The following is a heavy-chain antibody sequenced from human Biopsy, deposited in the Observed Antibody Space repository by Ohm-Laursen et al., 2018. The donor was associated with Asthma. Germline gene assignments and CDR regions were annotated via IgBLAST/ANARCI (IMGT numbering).Heavy chain of an antibody. V-gene: IGHV3-53*01. CDR1: GFTVSRDH. D-gene: IGHD6-19*01. Sequence: GSLRLSCTATGFTVSRDHMFWVRQAPGKGLEWVSVIYSGGTSHTADSVRGRFTISRDFSKNTLHLQMHSLGVEDTAVYYCARGDSSGWSHYYFDYWGRGTLVTVSS. CDR2: IYSGGTS. CDR3: ARGDSSGWSHYYFDY. J-gene: IGHJ4*02.